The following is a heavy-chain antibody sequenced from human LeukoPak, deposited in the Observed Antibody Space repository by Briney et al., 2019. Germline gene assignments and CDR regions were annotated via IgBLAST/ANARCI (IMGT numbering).Heavy chain of an antibody. CDR3: AKAAAGLYYYYYMDV. Sequence: GGSLRLSCAASGFPFSSYAMSWVRHAPAKGLEWVSAITGSGGSTYYADSVKGRFTISRDNSKNTLYLQMNSQRAEDTAVYYCAKAAAGLYYYYYMDVWGKGTTVTVSS. CDR2: ITGSGGST. V-gene: IGHV3-23*01. D-gene: IGHD6-13*01. CDR1: GFPFSSYA. J-gene: IGHJ6*03.